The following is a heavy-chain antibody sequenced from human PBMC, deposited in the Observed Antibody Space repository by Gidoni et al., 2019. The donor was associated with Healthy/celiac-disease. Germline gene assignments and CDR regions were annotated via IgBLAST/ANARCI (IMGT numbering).Heavy chain of an antibody. J-gene: IGHJ4*02. CDR1: GGSFSGYY. D-gene: IGHD3-3*01. CDR2: INHSGST. Sequence: QAQLQQWGAGLLKPSETLSLTCAVYGGSFSGYYWSWNRQPPGKGLEWIGEINHSGSTNYNPSLKSRVTISVDTSKNQFSLKLSSVTAADTAVYYCARVADDFWSGYLYLWGQGTLVTVSS. CDR3: ARVADDFWSGYLYL. V-gene: IGHV4-34*01.